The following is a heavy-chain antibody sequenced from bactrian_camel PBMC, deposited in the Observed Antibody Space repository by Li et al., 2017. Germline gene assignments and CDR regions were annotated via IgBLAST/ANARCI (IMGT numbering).Heavy chain of an antibody. CDR2: IDRDGTT. CDR1: GYTYNRYC. CDR3: AKANQGSS. J-gene: IGHJ6*01. V-gene: IGHV3S1*01. Sequence: HVQLVESGGGSVKAGGSLTLTCVASGYTYNRYCLGWFRQAPGKQREGVAAIDRDGTTTYGDSVKGRFSISRDNAKNMLYLQLNSLRIEDTAMYFCAKANQGSSLDQGTQVTVS.